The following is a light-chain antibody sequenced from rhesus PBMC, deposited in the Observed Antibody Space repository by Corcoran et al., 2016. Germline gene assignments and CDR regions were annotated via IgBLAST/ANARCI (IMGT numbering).Light chain of an antibody. CDR3: HNGYGSPFT. CDR1: ENVDNY. CDR2: KTS. Sequence: DIQMTQSPSSLSASVGDRVTITCRARENVDNYSNWYQQKPGKAPNLLMYKTSTLQSGVPSRISGSGSGTDYTFTLSSLQPEDFATYYCHNGYGSPFTFGPGTKLDIK. J-gene: IGKJ3*01. V-gene: IGKV1-74*01.